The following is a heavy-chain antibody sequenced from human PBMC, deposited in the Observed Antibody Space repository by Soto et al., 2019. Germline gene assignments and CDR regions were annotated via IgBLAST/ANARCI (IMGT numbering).Heavy chain of an antibody. CDR1: EFVFNTHW. D-gene: IGHD3-10*01. CDR2: ISQDRSAK. CDR3: AKCGSCCYYPV. V-gene: IGHV3-7*03. J-gene: IGHJ6*02. Sequence: PGGSLRLSGVASEFVFNTHWMSWVGRAPGKGLEWVASISQDRSAKKYGKSVEGRFTSSRDNDKHSLYLQMNNLIADDTAVHYCAKCGSCCYYPVWGQGATVTVSS.